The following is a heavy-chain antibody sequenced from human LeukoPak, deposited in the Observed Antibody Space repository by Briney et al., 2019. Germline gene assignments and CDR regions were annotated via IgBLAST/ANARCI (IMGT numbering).Heavy chain of an antibody. CDR2: ISGSGSGDST. D-gene: IGHD2-8*01. V-gene: IGHV3-23*01. CDR1: GFTFSSYA. J-gene: IGHJ3*01. CDR3: AKIRAPVYDF. Sequence: GGSLRLSCAASGFTFSSYAMNWVRQAPGKGLEWVSAISGSGSGDSTYYADSVKGRFTISRDNSRNTLYLQMNSLKGEDTAVYYCAKIRAPVYDFWGQGTMVTVSS.